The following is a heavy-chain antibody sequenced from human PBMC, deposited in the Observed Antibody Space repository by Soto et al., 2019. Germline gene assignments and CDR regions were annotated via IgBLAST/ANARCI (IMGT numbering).Heavy chain of an antibody. CDR3: ARRYGSAFDI. V-gene: IGHV4-59*01. J-gene: IGHJ3*02. CDR2: IYYSGST. D-gene: IGHD3-10*01. CDR1: GGSISSYY. Sequence: QVQLQESGPGLVKPSETLSLTCTVSGGSISSYYWSWIRQPPGKGLEWIGYIYYSGSTNYNPSLMSGATISVDTSKNQFALNLSSVTAAATAVYYCARRYGSAFDIWGQGTMVTVSS.